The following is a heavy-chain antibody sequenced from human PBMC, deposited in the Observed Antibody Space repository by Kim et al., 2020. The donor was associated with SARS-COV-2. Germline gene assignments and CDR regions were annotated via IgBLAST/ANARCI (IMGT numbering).Heavy chain of an antibody. V-gene: IGHV3-30*04. CDR2: ISYDGSNK. D-gene: IGHD6-19*01. CDR3: ARGMGSRIAVDLRVPFDY. Sequence: GGSLRLSCAASGFTFSSYAMHWVRQAPGKGLEWVAVISYDGSNKYYADSVKGRFTISRDNSKNTLYLQMNSLRAEDTAVYYCARGMGSRIAVDLRVPFDYWGQGTLVTVSS. J-gene: IGHJ4*02. CDR1: GFTFSSYA.